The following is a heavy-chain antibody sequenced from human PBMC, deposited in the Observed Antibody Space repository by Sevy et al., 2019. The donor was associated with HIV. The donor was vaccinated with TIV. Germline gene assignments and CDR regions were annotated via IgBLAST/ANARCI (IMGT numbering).Heavy chain of an antibody. D-gene: IGHD3-22*01. J-gene: IGHJ6*02. CDR1: GGSISSGDYY. Sequence: SETLSLTCTVSGGSISSGDYYWSWIRQPPGKGLEWIGCIYYSGSTYYNPSLKSRVTISVDTSKNQFSLKLSSVTAADTAVYYCARDYYDSSGYFATGYGMDVWGQGTTVTVSS. V-gene: IGHV4-30-4*01. CDR3: ARDYYDSSGYFATGYGMDV. CDR2: IYYSGST.